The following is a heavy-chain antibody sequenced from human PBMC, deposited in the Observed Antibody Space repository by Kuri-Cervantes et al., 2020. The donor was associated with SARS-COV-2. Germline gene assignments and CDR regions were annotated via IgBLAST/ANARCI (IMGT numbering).Heavy chain of an antibody. D-gene: IGHD2-15*01. Sequence: ASVKVSCKASAYTFTSYYMHWVRQAPGQGLEWMGINNPSGGSTSYAQKFQGRVTMTRDTSTSTVYMELSSLRSEDTAVYYCARSSLGYCSGGSCSNWFDPWGQGTLVTVSS. CDR1: AYTFTSYY. J-gene: IGHJ5*02. V-gene: IGHV1-46*01. CDR3: ARSSLGYCSGGSCSNWFDP. CDR2: NNPSGGST.